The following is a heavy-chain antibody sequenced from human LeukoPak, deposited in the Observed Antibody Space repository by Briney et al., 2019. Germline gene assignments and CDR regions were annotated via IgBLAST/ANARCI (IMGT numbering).Heavy chain of an antibody. CDR2: IYYSGST. Sequence: SETLSLTRSVSGGSISSYYWSWIRQPPGKGLEWIGYIYYSGSTNYNPSLKSRVTISVDRSKNQFSLKLSSVTAADTAVYYCAREFTYYYDSGGHGFDPWGQGTLVTVSS. J-gene: IGHJ5*02. V-gene: IGHV4-59*01. CDR1: GGSISSYY. D-gene: IGHD3-22*01. CDR3: AREFTYYYDSGGHGFDP.